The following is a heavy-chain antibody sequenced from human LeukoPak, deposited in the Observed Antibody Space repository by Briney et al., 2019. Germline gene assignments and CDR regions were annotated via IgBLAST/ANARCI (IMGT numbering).Heavy chain of an antibody. D-gene: IGHD4-23*01. J-gene: IGHJ4*02. Sequence: SQTLSPTCTVSGGSISSYYWGWIPQPAGEGLERIGGIYTSGSTNYNPSHKSLVTMSVDTSKHQFSLVLSSVTAADTAVYYCARLGVARPSPTTVVTPVYSGDYWGEGTLVTVSS. CDR3: ARLGVARPSPTTVVTPVYSGDY. CDR2: IYTSGST. V-gene: IGHV4-4*07. CDR1: GGSISSYY.